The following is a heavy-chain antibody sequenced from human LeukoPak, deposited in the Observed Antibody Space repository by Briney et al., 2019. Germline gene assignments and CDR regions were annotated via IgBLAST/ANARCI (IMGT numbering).Heavy chain of an antibody. D-gene: IGHD3-16*02. CDR1: GFTFRSYA. CDR3: ARDRSYHYSTDY. Sequence: GGSLRLSCAASGFTFRSYAIHWVRQAPGKGLEWVAFISYDGTVKYYADSVKGRFSTSRDNSKNTLSLQMNSLRGEDTALYYCARDRSYHYSTDYWGQGTLVTVSS. V-gene: IGHV3-30-3*01. J-gene: IGHJ4*02. CDR2: ISYDGTVK.